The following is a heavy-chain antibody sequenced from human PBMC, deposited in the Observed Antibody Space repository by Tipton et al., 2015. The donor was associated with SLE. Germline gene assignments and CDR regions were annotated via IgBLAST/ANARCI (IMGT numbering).Heavy chain of an antibody. CDR2: ISSSSYI. Sequence: SLRLSCAASGFTFSSYSMNWVRQAPGKGLEWVSSISSSSYIYYADSVKGRFTISRDNAKNSLYLQMNSLRAEDTAVYYCARDNSGGMDDAFDIWGQGTMVTVSS. J-gene: IGHJ3*02. CDR1: GFTFSSYS. V-gene: IGHV3-21*01. CDR3: ARDNSGGMDDAFDI. D-gene: IGHD3-10*01.